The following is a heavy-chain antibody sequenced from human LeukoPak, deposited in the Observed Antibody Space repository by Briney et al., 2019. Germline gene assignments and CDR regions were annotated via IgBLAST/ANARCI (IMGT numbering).Heavy chain of an antibody. CDR2: IYYSGDT. D-gene: IGHD4/OR15-4a*01. CDR3: VRGPYGASISKWFDP. J-gene: IGHJ5*02. V-gene: IGHV4-59*01. Sequence: PSETLSLTCTVSRGSISGYSWSWIRQPPGGGLEWIGYIYYSGDTAYNPSLRSRVTLSVDTSKNQFSLQLRSVTTADTAVYYCVRGPYGASISKWFDPWGQGTQVIVSP. CDR1: RGSISGYS.